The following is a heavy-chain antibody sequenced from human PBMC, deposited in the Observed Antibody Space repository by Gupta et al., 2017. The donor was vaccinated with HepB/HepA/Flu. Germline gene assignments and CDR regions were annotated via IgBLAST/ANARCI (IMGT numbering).Heavy chain of an antibody. J-gene: IGHJ4*02. V-gene: IGHV4-4*02. Sequence: QVQLQESAPGLVKPSGTLSLTCTVSGGSISSSNWWTWFRQPPGKGLEWIGEINHSGSTTYNPSLKSRVTMSLDTSKNHLSLKVTSVTAADTAVYYCSTSWPLDYWGQGTLVTVSS. CDR2: INHSGST. CDR3: STSWPLDY. CDR1: GGSISSSNW.